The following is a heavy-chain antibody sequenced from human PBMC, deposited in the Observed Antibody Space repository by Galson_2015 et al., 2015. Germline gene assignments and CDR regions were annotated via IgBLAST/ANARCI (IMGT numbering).Heavy chain of an antibody. CDR2: ISGYNGNT. CDR1: GYTFTSYD. Sequence: SVKVSCKASGYTFTSYDISWVRQAPGQGLEWMGWISGYNGNTNYAQKLQGRVTMTTDTSTSTAYMELRSLRTDDTAAYYCARGVKGYDIMGYYYDMDVWGQGTTVTVSS. J-gene: IGHJ6*02. V-gene: IGHV1-18*04. D-gene: IGHD3-9*01. CDR3: ARGVKGYDIMGYYYDMDV.